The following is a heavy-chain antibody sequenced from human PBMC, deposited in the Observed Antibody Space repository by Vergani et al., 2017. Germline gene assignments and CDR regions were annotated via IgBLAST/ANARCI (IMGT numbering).Heavy chain of an antibody. CDR2: IYYSGST. V-gene: IGHV4-59*01. Sequence: QVQLQESGPGLVKPSQTLSLTCTVSGGPISSYYWSWVRQPPGKGLEWIGYIYYSGSTNYNPPLKSRVTISVDTSKNQFSLKLSSVTAADTAVYYWARGGVAVAARKGGTEYFDYWGQGTLVTVSS. J-gene: IGHJ4*02. CDR1: GGPISSYY. D-gene: IGHD6-19*01. CDR3: ARGGVAVAARKGGTEYFDY.